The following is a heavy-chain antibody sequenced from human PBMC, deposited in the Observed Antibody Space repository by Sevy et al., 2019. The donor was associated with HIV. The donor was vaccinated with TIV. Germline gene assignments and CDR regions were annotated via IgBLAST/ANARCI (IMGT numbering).Heavy chain of an antibody. CDR3: ASHYYDYTGYYYPLHY. Sequence: GGSLRLSCTASGFTFSRYAMYWVRQAPGKGLEWVAVISHDGNNKDYAASVKGRFTISRDNSKNTLYMQMTSLRAEDTAFYYCASHYYDYTGYYYPLHYWGQGTLVTVSS. CDR2: ISHDGNNK. V-gene: IGHV3-30*01. D-gene: IGHD3-22*01. J-gene: IGHJ4*02. CDR1: GFTFSRYA.